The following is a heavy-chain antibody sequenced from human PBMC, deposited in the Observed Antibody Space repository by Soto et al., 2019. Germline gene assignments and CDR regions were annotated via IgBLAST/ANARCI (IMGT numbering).Heavy chain of an antibody. Sequence: GASVKVSCTAAGGTFSSYAISWVRQAPGQGLEWMGGIIPIFGTANYAQKFQGRVTITADESTSTAYMELSSLRSEDTAVYYCAREPAYCGGDCYSAYWGQGTLVNV. CDR2: IIPIFGTA. CDR1: GGTFSSYA. V-gene: IGHV1-69*01. D-gene: IGHD2-21*02. J-gene: IGHJ4*02. CDR3: AREPAYCGGDCYSAY.